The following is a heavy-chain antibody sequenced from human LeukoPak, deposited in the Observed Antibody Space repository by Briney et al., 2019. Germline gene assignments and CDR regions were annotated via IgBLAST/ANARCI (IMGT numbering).Heavy chain of an antibody. CDR3: ARDLSRNSYFDY. D-gene: IGHD1-7*01. CDR1: GFTFSSYP. J-gene: IGHJ4*02. V-gene: IGHV3-30-3*01. CDR2: ISYDGSNR. Sequence: GRSLRLSCAASGFTFSSYPMHWVRQAPGKGLEWVAVISYDGSNRYYIDSVKGRFTISRDNSKNTLHLQMNSLRAEDTAVYYCARDLSRNSYFDYWGQGTLVTVSS.